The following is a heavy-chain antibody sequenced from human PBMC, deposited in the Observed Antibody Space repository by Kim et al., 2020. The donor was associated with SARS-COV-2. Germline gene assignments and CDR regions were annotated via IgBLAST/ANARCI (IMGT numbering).Heavy chain of an antibody. Sequence: ASVKVSCKVSGYTLTELSMHWVRQAHGKGLEWMGGFDPEDGETIYAQKFQGRVTMTEDTSTDTAYMELSSLRSEDTAVYYCAKTSYSSSWPTGGWFDPWGQGTLVTVST. D-gene: IGHD6-13*01. J-gene: IGHJ5*02. CDR3: AKTSYSSSWPTGGWFDP. V-gene: IGHV1-24*01. CDR1: GYTLTELS. CDR2: FDPEDGET.